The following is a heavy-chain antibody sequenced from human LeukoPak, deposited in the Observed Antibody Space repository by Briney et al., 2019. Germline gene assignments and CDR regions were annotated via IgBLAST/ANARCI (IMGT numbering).Heavy chain of an antibody. CDR2: IIPIFGTA. Sequence: ASVNVSCKASGGTFSSYAISWVRQAPGQGLEWMGGIIPIFGTANYAQKFQGRVTITADESMSTAYMELSSLRSEDTAVYYCARVPNSSGWHKHLYYFDYWGQGTLVTVSS. CDR3: ARVPNSSGWHKHLYYFDY. D-gene: IGHD6-19*01. J-gene: IGHJ4*02. CDR1: GGTFSSYA. V-gene: IGHV1-69*01.